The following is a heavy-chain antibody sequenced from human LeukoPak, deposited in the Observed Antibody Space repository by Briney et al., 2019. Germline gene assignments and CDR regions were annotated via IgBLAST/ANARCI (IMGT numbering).Heavy chain of an antibody. Sequence: PSETLSLTCTVSGGSISSYYWSWIRQPPGKGLEWIGHIYYSGSTNYNPSLKSRVTISVDTSKNQFSLKLSSVTAADTAVYYYARSRLGDYGWFDPWGQGTLVTVSS. CDR2: IYYSGST. CDR3: ARSRLGDYGWFDP. J-gene: IGHJ5*02. D-gene: IGHD4-17*01. V-gene: IGHV4-59*08. CDR1: GGSISSYY.